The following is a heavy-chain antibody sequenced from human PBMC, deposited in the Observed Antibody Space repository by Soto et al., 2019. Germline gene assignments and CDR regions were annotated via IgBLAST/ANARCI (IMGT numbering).Heavy chain of an antibody. Sequence: PSETLSLTCTVSRGSISSYYWSWIRQPAGKGLEWIGRIYTSGSTNYNPSLKSRVTMSVDTSNNQFSLKLSSVTAADTAVYYCARLVSVEKDAIPDYGMDVWGQGTTVTVSS. CDR2: IYTSGST. CDR1: RGSISSYY. CDR3: ARLVSVEKDAIPDYGMDV. J-gene: IGHJ6*02. D-gene: IGHD2-21*01. V-gene: IGHV4-4*07.